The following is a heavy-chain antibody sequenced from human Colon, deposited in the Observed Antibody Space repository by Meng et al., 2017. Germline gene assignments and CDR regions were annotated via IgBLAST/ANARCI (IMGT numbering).Heavy chain of an antibody. CDR2: INPDGSDI. Sequence: GGFLRPSCAASQFTFGSHWMCWARQAPGKGLEWVAKINPDGSDIHYLDFVKGRFTISRDNSKNSLYLQMNSLSVEDTAFYYCARDHWYSIDYWGPGTRVTVYS. CDR3: ARDHWYSIDY. V-gene: IGHV3-7*01. CDR1: QFTFGSHW. D-gene: IGHD2-21*02. J-gene: IGHJ4*02.